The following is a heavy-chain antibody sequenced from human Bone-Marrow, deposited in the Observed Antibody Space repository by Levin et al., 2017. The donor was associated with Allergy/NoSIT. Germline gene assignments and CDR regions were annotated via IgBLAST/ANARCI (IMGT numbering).Heavy chain of an antibody. CDR3: ARPGGVATKDRYFDY. J-gene: IGHJ4*02. V-gene: IGHV5-51*01. CDR1: GYSFTSYW. D-gene: IGHD5-12*01. Sequence: KVSCKASGYSFTSYWIAWVRQMPGEGLEWMGIIYPGDSDTRYSPSFQGQVTISADKSISTAYLQWSSLKASDTAMYYCARPGGVATKDRYFDYWGQGTLVTVSS. CDR2: IYPGDSDT.